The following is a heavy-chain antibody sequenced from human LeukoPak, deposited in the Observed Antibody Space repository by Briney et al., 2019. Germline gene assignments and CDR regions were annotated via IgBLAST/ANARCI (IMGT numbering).Heavy chain of an antibody. Sequence: GGSLRLSCAASGFTFSNYAMSWVRQAPGKGLEWVSTLSGSGDSTYYADSVKGHLTISRDNSKNTLYLQMNSLTAEDTAVYYCAKDGQMDYWGQGTLVTVSS. CDR1: GFTFSNYA. CDR2: LSGSGDST. CDR3: AKDGQMDY. V-gene: IGHV3-23*01. J-gene: IGHJ4*02.